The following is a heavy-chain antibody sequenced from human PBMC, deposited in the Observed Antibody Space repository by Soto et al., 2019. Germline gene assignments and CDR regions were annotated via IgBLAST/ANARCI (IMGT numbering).Heavy chain of an antibody. CDR1: GYTFTSYY. CDR2: INPNGGST. D-gene: IGHD3-22*01. CDR3: ARDSTYYYDSSGYYRYWYFDL. V-gene: IGHV1-46*01. Sequence: QVQLVQSGAEVKPPGASVKLSCKTSGYTFTSYYIHWVRQAPGQGLEWMGIINPNGGSTNYAQNHQGRFTMTSDTSTSTVYMELSSLRSEDTAVYYCARDSTYYYDSSGYYRYWYFDLWGRGTLVTVSS. J-gene: IGHJ2*01.